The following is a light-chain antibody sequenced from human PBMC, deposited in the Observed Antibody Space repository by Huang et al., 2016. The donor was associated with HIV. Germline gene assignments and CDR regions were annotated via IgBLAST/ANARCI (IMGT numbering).Light chain of an antibody. CDR2: AAS. CDR1: QGISSY. CDR3: QQLNSYPFT. Sequence: IQLTQSPSSLSATVGDRVTITCRASQGISSYLAWYQQKPGKAPKLLIYAASTLQGGVTSRFSSSGTGTDFTLTISSLQPEDFATYYCQQLNSYPFTFGPGTKVDIK. V-gene: IGKV1-9*01. J-gene: IGKJ3*01.